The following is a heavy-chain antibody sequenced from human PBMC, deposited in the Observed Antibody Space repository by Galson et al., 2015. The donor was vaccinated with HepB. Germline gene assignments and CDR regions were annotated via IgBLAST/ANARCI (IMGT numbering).Heavy chain of an antibody. J-gene: IGHJ4*02. V-gene: IGHV4-4*02. CDR1: GDSITNDRW. CDR3: ARAKEGRGFFDY. Sequence: TLSLTCAVSGDSITNDRWWSWVRQPPGEGLEWIGEAYHRWYTNYRPSLKSRVTISVDKSRNQFSLTLTSVTAADTAVYYCARAKEGRGFFDYWGQGALVTVSS. D-gene: IGHD3-10*01. CDR2: AYHRWYT.